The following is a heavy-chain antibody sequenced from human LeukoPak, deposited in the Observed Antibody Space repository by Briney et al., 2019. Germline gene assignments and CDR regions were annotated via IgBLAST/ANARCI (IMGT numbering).Heavy chain of an antibody. CDR2: IDPSGSYT. CDR3: ASSYDFWSGPDDVYGMDV. CDR1: GYSFTSYW. J-gene: IGHJ6*02. Sequence: GESLKISCKGSGYSFTSYWISWVRQMPGKGLEWMGRIDPSGSYTNYSPSFQGHVTISADKSISTAYPQWSSLKASDTAMYYCASSYDFWSGPDDVYGMDVWGQGITVTVSS. V-gene: IGHV5-10-1*01. D-gene: IGHD3-3*01.